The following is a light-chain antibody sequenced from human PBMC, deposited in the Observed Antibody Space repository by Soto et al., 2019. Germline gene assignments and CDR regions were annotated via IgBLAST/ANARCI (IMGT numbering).Light chain of an antibody. J-gene: IGKJ1*01. CDR3: LQHNSFPRT. CDR2: GAS. Sequence: DIQMTQPPSSLSASVGDRVTITCRASQGIRIDLGWFQQRPGRAPKRLIYGASSLQSGVPSRFSGSGSGTEFTLTINNLQPEDFATYYCLQHNSFPRTFGQGTKVDIK. CDR1: QGIRID. V-gene: IGKV1-17*02.